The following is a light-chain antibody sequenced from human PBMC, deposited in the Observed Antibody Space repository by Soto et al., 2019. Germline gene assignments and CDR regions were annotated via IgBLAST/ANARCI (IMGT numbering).Light chain of an antibody. J-gene: IGKJ1*01. Sequence: DIQMTQSPSSLSASVGDRVTITCRASQSISSYLNWYQQKPGKAPKFLMYAASSLQSGVPSRFSGSGSGTEFTLTISSLQPDDFATYYCQHYNSYSEAFGQGTKVDIK. CDR1: QSISSY. CDR2: AAS. V-gene: IGKV1-39*01. CDR3: QHYNSYSEA.